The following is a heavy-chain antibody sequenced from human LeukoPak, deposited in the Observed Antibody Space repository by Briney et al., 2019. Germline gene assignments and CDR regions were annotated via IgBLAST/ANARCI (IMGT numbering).Heavy chain of an antibody. J-gene: IGHJ4*02. CDR1: GFTFRNYG. D-gene: IGHD2-21*02. CDR3: ARDRLAYCGGGCSSYAYNFDY. V-gene: IGHV3-30*03. CDR2: ISYDGNKR. Sequence: QPGGSLTLSCAASGFTFRNYGMHWVRQAPGKGLEWVVVISYDGNKRYYTDSVKGRFTISRDNSKNTLHLQMNSLRAEDTAVYYCARDRLAYCGGGCSSYAYNFDYWGQGTLVTVSS.